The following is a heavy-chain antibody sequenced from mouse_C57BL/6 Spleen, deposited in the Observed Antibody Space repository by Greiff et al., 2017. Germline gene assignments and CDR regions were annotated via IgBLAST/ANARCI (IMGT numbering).Heavy chain of an antibody. J-gene: IGHJ2*01. V-gene: IGHV1-82*01. CDR2: IYPGDGDT. CDR3: ASPLGECDY. CDR1: GYAFSSSW. D-gene: IGHD4-1*01. Sequence: VHLVESGPELVKPGASVKISCKASGYAFSSSWMNWVKQRPGKGLEWIGRIYPGDGDTNYNGKFKGKATLTADKSSSTAYMQLSSLTSEDSAVYFCASPLGECDYWGQGTTLTVSS.